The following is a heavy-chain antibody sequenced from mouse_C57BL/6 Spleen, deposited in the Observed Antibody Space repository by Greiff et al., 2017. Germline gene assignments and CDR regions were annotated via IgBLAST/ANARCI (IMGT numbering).Heavy chain of an antibody. V-gene: IGHV1-64*01. J-gene: IGHJ3*01. CDR1: GYTFTSYW. CDR2: IHPNSGST. D-gene: IGHD4-1*02. Sequence: QVQLQQPGAELVKPGASVKLSCKASGYTFTSYWMHWVKQRPGQGLEWIGMIHPNSGSTNYNEKFKSKATLTVDKSSSTAYMQLSSLTSEDSAVYDCAINWERFAYWGQGTLVTVSA. CDR3: AINWERFAY.